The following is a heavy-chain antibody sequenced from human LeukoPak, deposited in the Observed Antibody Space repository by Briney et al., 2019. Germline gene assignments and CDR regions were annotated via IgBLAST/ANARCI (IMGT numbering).Heavy chain of an antibody. CDR2: IYSGGST. Sequence: PGGSLRLSCAASGFTVSSNYMSWVRQAPGKGLEWVSVIYSGGSTYYADSVKGRFTISRDNSKNTLYLQMNSLRAEDTAVYYCAKNSARTSVTTGLSYWGQGTLVTVSS. V-gene: IGHV3-53*01. D-gene: IGHD4-17*01. J-gene: IGHJ4*02. CDR3: AKNSARTSVTTGLSY. CDR1: GFTVSSNY.